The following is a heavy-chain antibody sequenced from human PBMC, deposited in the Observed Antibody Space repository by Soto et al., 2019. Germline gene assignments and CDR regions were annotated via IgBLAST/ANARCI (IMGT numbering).Heavy chain of an antibody. CDR3: ARRLHLGELSLSFAENWFDP. V-gene: IGHV4-34*01. J-gene: IGHJ5*02. Sequence: SETLSLTCAVYGGSFSGYYWSWIRQPPGKGLEWIGEINHSGSTNYNPSLKSRVTISVDTSKNQFSLKLSSVTAADTAVYYCARRLHLGELSLSFAENWFDPWGQGTLVTSPQ. CDR1: GGSFSGYY. D-gene: IGHD3-16*02. CDR2: INHSGST.